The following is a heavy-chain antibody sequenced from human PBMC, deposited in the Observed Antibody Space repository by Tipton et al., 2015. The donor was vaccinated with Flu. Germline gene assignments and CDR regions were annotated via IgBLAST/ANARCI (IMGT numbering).Heavy chain of an antibody. CDR1: GFTFSSYE. V-gene: IGHV3-48*03. J-gene: IGHJ6*02. CDR2: ISSSGSTI. CDR3: ARDSGSYYYYYYYGMDV. D-gene: IGHD1-26*01. Sequence: SLRLSCAASGFTFSSYEMNWVRQAPGKGLEWVSYISSSGSTIYYADSVKGRFTISRDNAKNPLYLQMNSLRAEDTAVYYCARDSGSYYYYYYYGMDVWGQGTTVTVSS.